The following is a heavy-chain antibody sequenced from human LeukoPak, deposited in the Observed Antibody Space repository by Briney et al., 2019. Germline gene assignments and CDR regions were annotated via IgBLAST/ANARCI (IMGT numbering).Heavy chain of an antibody. Sequence: ASVKVSCKASGYTFNTYGITWVRQAPGQGLEWMGWISGYNGKTKYAQKLQDRVTMTTDTSTTTAYMELRSLTSDDTAVYYCARAGAVVDNWFGPWGQGTLVTVSS. D-gene: IGHD2-15*01. CDR2: ISGYNGKT. J-gene: IGHJ5*02. V-gene: IGHV1-18*01. CDR1: GYTFNTYG. CDR3: ARAGAVVDNWFGP.